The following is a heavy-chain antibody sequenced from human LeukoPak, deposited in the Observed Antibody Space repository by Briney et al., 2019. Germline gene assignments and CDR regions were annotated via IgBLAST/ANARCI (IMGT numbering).Heavy chain of an antibody. CDR2: INPNSGGT. CDR1: GYTFTGYY. Sequence: RGESLKISCKASGYTFTGYYMHWVRQAPGQGLEWMGWINPNSGGTNYAQKFQGRVTMTRDTSISTAYMELSRLRSDDTAVYYCASSIVPAGEYSSSSDVGFDYWGQGTLVTVSS. J-gene: IGHJ4*02. D-gene: IGHD6-6*01. V-gene: IGHV1-2*02. CDR3: ASSIVPAGEYSSSSDVGFDY.